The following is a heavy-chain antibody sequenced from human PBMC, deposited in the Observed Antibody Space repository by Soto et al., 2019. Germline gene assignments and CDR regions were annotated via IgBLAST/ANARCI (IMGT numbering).Heavy chain of an antibody. V-gene: IGHV1-69*08. CDR2: IIPILGIA. Sequence: QVQLVQSGAEVKKPGSSVKVSCKASGGTFSSYTISWVRQAPGQGLEWMGRIIPILGIANYAQKFQGRVTITADKSPSTAYMELSSLRSEDTAVYYCAREPTLYGSGSYFWFDPWGQGTLVTVSS. D-gene: IGHD3-10*01. CDR3: AREPTLYGSGSYFWFDP. J-gene: IGHJ5*02. CDR1: GGTFSSYT.